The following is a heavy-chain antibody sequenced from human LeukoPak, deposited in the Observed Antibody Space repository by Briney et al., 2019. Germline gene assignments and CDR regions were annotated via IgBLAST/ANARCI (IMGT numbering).Heavy chain of an antibody. D-gene: IGHD6-13*01. CDR2: IYYSGST. CDR1: GGSISSSSYY. J-gene: IGHJ5*02. CDR3: ARQQSTGYSSSWYLGLHWFDP. V-gene: IGHV4-39*01. Sequence: SETLSLTCTASGGSISSSSYYWGWIRQPPGKGLEWIGSIYYSGSTYYNPSLKSRVTISVDTSKNQFSLKLSSVTAADTAVYYCARQQSTGYSSSWYLGLHWFDPWGQGTLVTVSS.